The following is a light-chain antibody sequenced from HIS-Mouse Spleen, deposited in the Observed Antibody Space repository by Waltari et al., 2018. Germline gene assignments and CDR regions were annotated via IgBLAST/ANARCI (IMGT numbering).Light chain of an antibody. J-gene: IGLJ1*01. CDR2: DDS. CDR1: NIGSKS. V-gene: IGLV3-21*03. CDR3: QVWDSSSDHPYV. Sequence: SYVLTQPPSVSVAPGKTARMTCGGNNIGSKSVHWHQQKPGQAPLPVVYDDSARPSGIPERFSGSNPGNTATLTISRVEAGDEADYYCQVWDSSSDHPYVFGTGTKVTVL.